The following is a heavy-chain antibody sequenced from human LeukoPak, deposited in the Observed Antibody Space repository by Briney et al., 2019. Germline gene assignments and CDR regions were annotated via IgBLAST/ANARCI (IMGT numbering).Heavy chain of an antibody. CDR2: IYYSGST. CDR1: GGSISGYY. Sequence: SETLSLTCTVSGGSISGYYWSWIRQPPGKGLEWIGYIYYSGSTYYNPSLKSRVTISVDPSKNQFSLKLSSVTAADTAVYYCARDPARGYSYRLDYWGQGTLVTVPS. V-gene: IGHV4-59*12. CDR3: ARDPARGYSYRLDY. D-gene: IGHD5-18*01. J-gene: IGHJ4*02.